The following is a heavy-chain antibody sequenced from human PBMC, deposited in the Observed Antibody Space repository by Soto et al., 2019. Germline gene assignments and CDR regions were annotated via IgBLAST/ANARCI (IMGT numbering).Heavy chain of an antibody. CDR3: AREGLIAAAGTDWFDP. CDR2: VNPNSGGT. Sequence: ASVKVSCKASGYAFTGYYMHWVRQAPGQGLEWMGWVNPNSGGTNYAQKFQGWVTMTRDTSISTAYMELSRLRSDDTAVYYCAREGLIAAAGTDWFDPWGQGTLVTSPQ. V-gene: IGHV1-2*04. CDR1: GYAFTGYY. D-gene: IGHD6-13*01. J-gene: IGHJ5*02.